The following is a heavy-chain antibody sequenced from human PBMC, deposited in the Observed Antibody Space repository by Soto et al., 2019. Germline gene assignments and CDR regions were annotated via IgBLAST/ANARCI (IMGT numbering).Heavy chain of an antibody. V-gene: IGHV4-59*08. CDR1: GGSISNHY. CDR2: VYNSGST. J-gene: IGHJ5*02. D-gene: IGHD2-2*01. CDR3: AKRTISDSTSGPYNWLDP. Sequence: QVQLQESGPGLVKPSETLSLTCIVSGGSISNHYWNWLRQPPGKGLEWIGCVYNSGSTIYNPSLESRVTISVDTSKNEFSLTLSFVTAADTAVYYCAKRTISDSTSGPYNWLDPWGQGALVTVSS.